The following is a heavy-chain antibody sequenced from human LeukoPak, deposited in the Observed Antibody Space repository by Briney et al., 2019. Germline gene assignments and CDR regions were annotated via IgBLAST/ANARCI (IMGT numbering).Heavy chain of an antibody. CDR1: GGSISSGSYY. V-gene: IGHV4-61*02. CDR2: IYTSGST. J-gene: IGHJ5*02. CDR3: ARDIYDSSGYYYTNWFDP. D-gene: IGHD3-22*01. Sequence: PSETLSLTCTVSGGSISSGSYYWSWIRQPAGKGLEWIGRIYTSGSTNYNPSLKSRVTISVDTSKNQFSLKLSSVTVADTAVYYCARDIYDSSGYYYTNWFDPWGQGTLVTVSS.